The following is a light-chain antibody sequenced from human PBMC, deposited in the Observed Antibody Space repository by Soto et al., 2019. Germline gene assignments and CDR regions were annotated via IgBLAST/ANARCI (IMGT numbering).Light chain of an antibody. CDR2: EVS. Sequence: QSALTQPASVSGSPGQSITISCTGTSSDVGGYNYVSWYQQYPGKAPKLMIYEVSNRPSGVSNRFSGSKSGNTASLTISGPQAEDEADYYCSSYTTISTRVVFGGGTKVTVL. CDR1: SSDVGGYNY. V-gene: IGLV2-14*01. J-gene: IGLJ2*01. CDR3: SSYTTISTRVV.